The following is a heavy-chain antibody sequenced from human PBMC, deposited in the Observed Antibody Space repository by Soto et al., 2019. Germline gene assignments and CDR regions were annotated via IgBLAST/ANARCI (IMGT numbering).Heavy chain of an antibody. CDR1: GFTFSSYG. V-gene: IGHV3-30*18. Sequence: GGSLRLSCAASGFTFSSYGMHWVRQAPGKGLEWVAVISYDGSNKYYADSVKGRFIISRDNSKNTLYLQMNSLRAEDTAVYYCAKGKKQLAYYYYGMDVWGQGTTVTVSS. D-gene: IGHD6-13*01. CDR2: ISYDGSNK. CDR3: AKGKKQLAYYYYGMDV. J-gene: IGHJ6*02.